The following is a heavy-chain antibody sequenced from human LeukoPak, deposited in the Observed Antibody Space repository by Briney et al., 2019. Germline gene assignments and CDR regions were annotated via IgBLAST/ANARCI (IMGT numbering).Heavy chain of an antibody. V-gene: IGHV1-69*04. J-gene: IGHJ6*02. Sequence: EASVKVSCKASGGTFSSFGINWVRQAPGQGLEWMGRIIPIVGITNYAQKFQGRVTIIADNSTRTAYMELSSLTSEDTAVYYCARGLHFTMVRGGTTNYYYGMDVWGQGTSVTVSS. CDR3: ARGLHFTMVRGGTTNYYYGMDV. CDR2: IIPIVGIT. D-gene: IGHD3-10*01. CDR1: GGTFSSFG.